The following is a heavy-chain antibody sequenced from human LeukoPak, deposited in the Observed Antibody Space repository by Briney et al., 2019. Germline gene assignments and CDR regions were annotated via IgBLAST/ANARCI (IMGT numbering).Heavy chain of an antibody. J-gene: IGHJ4*02. CDR3: AKDTKAGYSGFGIFDY. CDR1: GFTFDDYA. D-gene: IGHD5-12*01. Sequence: PGGSLRPSCVASGFTFDDYAMNWVRQAPGKGLEWVSLITWDGIVTYYTDSVEGRFTLSRDNSKNSLYVQMDSLRAEDTAIYYCAKDTKAGYSGFGIFDYWGQGVLVTVSS. CDR2: ITWDGIVT. V-gene: IGHV3-43D*04.